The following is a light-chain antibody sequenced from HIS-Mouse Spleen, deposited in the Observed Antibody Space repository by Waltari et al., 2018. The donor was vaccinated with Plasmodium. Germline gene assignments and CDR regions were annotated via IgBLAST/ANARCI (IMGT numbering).Light chain of an antibody. CDR3: CSYAGSYTYV. CDR2: YVS. Sequence: QSALTQPRSVSGSPGQSVTISCTGTSSDVGVYNYVTCYQQHPGKSPKLMIYYVSKRPSWVPDRFSRSKSGNTASLTISGLQAEDEADYYCCSYAGSYTYVFGTGTKVTVL. V-gene: IGLV2-11*01. CDR1: SSDVGVYNY. J-gene: IGLJ1*01.